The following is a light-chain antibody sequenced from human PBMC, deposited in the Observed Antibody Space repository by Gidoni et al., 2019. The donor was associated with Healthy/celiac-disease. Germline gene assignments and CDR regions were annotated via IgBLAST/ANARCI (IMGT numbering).Light chain of an antibody. V-gene: IGLV2-14*03. J-gene: IGLJ2*01. CDR3: SSYTSSTGV. CDR1: SSDVGGYNY. CDR2: DVS. Sequence: QSALTQPPSLSGYPGQSITISCTGTSSDVGGYNYGSWYQQHPGEAPKLMIYDVSNRPSGVSNRFSGSKSGNTASLTISGLQAEDEADYYCSSYTSSTGVFSGGTKLTVL.